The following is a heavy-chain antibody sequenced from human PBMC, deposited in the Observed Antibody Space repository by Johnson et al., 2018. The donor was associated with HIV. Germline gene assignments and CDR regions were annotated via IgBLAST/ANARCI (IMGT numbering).Heavy chain of an antibody. CDR2: TWFDGTNQ. CDR1: GFSVSSYG. V-gene: IGHV3-33*08. CDR3: ARERLVGYSSSAGAFDI. Sequence: QVQLVESGGGLIQPGGSLRLACAASGFSVSSYGMHWVRQAPGKGLEWVATTWFDGTNQYYADSVKGRSTISRDNFKNTLYLQMNSLRAEDTAVYYCARERLVGYSSSAGAFDIWGQGTMVTVSS. D-gene: IGHD6-6*01. J-gene: IGHJ3*02.